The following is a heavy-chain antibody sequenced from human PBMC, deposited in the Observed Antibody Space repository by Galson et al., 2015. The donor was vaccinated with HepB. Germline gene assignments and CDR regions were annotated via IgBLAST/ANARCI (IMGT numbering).Heavy chain of an antibody. CDR1: GGSITSYY. D-gene: IGHD3-16*02. Sequence: ETLSLTRIVSGGSITSYYWSWIRQPPGKGLEWIGYIYSSGSTNYNPSLKSRVTISVDTSKNQFSLKLSSVTAADTAVYYCARSGSYQLLLNYWGQGTLVTVSS. V-gene: IGHV4-59*01. CDR2: IYSSGST. CDR3: ARSGSYQLLLNY. J-gene: IGHJ4*02.